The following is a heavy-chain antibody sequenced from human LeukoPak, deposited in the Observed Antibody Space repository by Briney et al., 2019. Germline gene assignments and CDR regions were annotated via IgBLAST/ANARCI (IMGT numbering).Heavy chain of an antibody. CDR2: ISYDGSNK. V-gene: IGHV3-30-3*01. Sequence: GGSLRLSCAASGFTFSSYAMHWVRQAPGKGLEWVAVISYDGSNKYYADPVKGRFTISRDNSKNTLYLQMNSLRAEDTAVYYCAARDYSIDAFDIWGQGTMVTVSS. CDR3: AARDYSIDAFDI. D-gene: IGHD4-17*01. CDR1: GFTFSSYA. J-gene: IGHJ3*02.